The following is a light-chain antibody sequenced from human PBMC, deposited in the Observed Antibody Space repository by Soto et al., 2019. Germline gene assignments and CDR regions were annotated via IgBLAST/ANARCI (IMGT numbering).Light chain of an antibody. Sequence: QSVLTQPASVSGSPRQSITISCTGTNSDVGSYNLVSWFQQHPGKAPKLVIYEVTKRPSGVSDRFSGSKSGNTASLTISGLPAEDEADYYCFSYAGDSVYVFGTGTKLTVL. J-gene: IGLJ1*01. CDR1: NSDVGSYNL. CDR3: FSYAGDSVYV. V-gene: IGLV2-23*02. CDR2: EVT.